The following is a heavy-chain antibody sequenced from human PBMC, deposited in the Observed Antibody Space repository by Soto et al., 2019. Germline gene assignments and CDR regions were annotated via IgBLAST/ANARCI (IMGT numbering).Heavy chain of an antibody. J-gene: IGHJ4*02. D-gene: IGHD2-21*02. V-gene: IGHV1-3*01. Sequence: ASVKVSCKASGYTFTSYAMHWVRQAPGQRLEWMGWINAGNGNTKYSQKFQGRVTITRDTSASTAYMELSSLRSEDTAVYYCARGSSPSDIVVVTAPDYWGQGTLVTVSS. CDR2: INAGNGNT. CDR3: ARGSSPSDIVVVTAPDY. CDR1: GYTFTSYA.